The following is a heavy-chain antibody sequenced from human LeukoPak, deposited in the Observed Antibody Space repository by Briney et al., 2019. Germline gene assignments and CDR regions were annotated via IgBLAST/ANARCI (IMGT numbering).Heavy chain of an antibody. Sequence: GGSLRLSCAASGFTFSSCGMSWVRQAPVKGLEWVSGITGSGGSTYYADSVKGRFTISRDNSKNTLYLQMNSLRAEDTAVYYCAKAHGGYSWDYWGQGTLVTVSS. CDR3: AKAHGGYSWDY. J-gene: IGHJ4*02. CDR2: ITGSGGST. D-gene: IGHD5-12*01. CDR1: GFTFSSCG. V-gene: IGHV3-23*01.